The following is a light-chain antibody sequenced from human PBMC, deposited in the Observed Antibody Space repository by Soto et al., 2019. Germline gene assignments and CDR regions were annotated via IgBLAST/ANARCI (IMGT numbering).Light chain of an antibody. Sequence: DIQMTQSPSSLSASVGDRVTITCRASQTISIYLNWYQQEPGKAPKLLIFSASTLQSGVPPRFSGSRSGTEFTLTISNVQPEDFATYYCQQSYSTPFTFGPGTIVDVK. CDR3: QQSYSTPFT. CDR1: QTISIY. CDR2: SAS. J-gene: IGKJ3*01. V-gene: IGKV1-39*01.